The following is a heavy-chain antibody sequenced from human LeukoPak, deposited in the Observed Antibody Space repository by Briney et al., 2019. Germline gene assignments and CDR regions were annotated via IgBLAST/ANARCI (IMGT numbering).Heavy chain of an antibody. CDR1: GFTFSSYW. CDR3: ARWGAATGAADY. V-gene: IGHV3-74*01. D-gene: IGHD6-13*01. Sequence: GGSLRLSCAASGFTFSSYWMHWVRQAPGKGLVWISRLKSDGSSTNYADSVKGRFTISRDNAKNTLYLQMNSLRAEDTAVYYCARWGAATGAADYWGQGTLVTVSS. CDR2: LKSDGSST. J-gene: IGHJ4*02.